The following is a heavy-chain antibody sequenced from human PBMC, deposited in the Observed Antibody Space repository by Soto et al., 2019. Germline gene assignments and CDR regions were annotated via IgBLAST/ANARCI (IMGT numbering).Heavy chain of an antibody. V-gene: IGHV1-69*13. CDR3: ARGPGTAVADTGSYLVY. J-gene: IGHJ4*02. Sequence: SVKASCKASGGTFSSDAISWVRQAPGQGLEWMGGIIPIFCTANYAQKFQGRVTITADESTSTAYMELSSLRSEDTSGYFCARGPGTAVADTGSYLVYWDPETLLTVSS. CDR2: IIPIFCTA. CDR1: GGTFSSDA. D-gene: IGHD6-19*01.